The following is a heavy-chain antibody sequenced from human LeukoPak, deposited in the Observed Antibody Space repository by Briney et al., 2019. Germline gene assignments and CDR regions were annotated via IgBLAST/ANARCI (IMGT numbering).Heavy chain of an antibody. CDR3: ARDRLRWPKIDY. Sequence: SETLSLTCAVYGGSFSGYYWSWIRQPPGKGLEWIGEINHSGGTNYNPSLKSRVTISVDTSKNQFSLKLSSVTAADTAVYYCARDRLRWPKIDYWGQGSLVTVSS. CDR2: INHSGGT. J-gene: IGHJ4*02. D-gene: IGHD4-23*01. CDR1: GGSFSGYY. V-gene: IGHV4-34*01.